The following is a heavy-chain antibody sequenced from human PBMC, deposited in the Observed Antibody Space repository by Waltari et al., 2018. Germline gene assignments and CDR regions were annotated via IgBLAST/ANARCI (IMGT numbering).Heavy chain of an antibody. Sequence: QVQLVQSGTEVNKPGASVKVSCLASGCRFTDYHLHWVRQTPGQGLEWLGWINPKKGDTSYAQNLLGRVTMTRDTSINTVYMDLSGLRSDDTAVFYCARDPGPLVGAPDYWGQGTLVTVSS. CDR2: INPKKGDT. V-gene: IGHV1-2*02. CDR1: GCRFTDYH. J-gene: IGHJ4*02. CDR3: ARDPGPLVGAPDY. D-gene: IGHD1-26*01.